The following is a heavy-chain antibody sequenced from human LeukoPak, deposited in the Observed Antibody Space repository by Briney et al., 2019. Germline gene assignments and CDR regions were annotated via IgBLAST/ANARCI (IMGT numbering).Heavy chain of an antibody. J-gene: IGHJ4*01. CDR1: GFTFSSYA. Sequence: PGGSLRLSCAASGFTFSSYAMHWVRQAPGKGLEWVAVISYDGSNKYYADSVKGRFTISRDNSKNTLYLQMNSLRAEDTAVYYCAREDFDYWGHGTLVTVSS. CDR3: AREDFDY. V-gene: IGHV3-30-3*01. CDR2: ISYDGSNK.